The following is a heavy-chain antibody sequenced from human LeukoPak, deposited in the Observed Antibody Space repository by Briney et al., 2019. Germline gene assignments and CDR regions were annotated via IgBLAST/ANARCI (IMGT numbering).Heavy chain of an antibody. Sequence: GASVKDSCKASGGTFSSYAISWVRQAPGQGLEWMGGIIPIFGTANYAQKFQGRVTITTDESTSTAYMELSSLRSEDTAVYYCARDPLSGSYNWGQGTLVTVSS. J-gene: IGHJ4*02. CDR3: ARDPLSGSYN. CDR1: GGTFSSYA. V-gene: IGHV1-69*05. D-gene: IGHD1-26*01. CDR2: IIPIFGTA.